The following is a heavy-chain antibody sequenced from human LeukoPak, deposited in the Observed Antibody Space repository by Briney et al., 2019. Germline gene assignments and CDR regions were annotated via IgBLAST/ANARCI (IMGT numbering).Heavy chain of an antibody. D-gene: IGHD6-19*01. J-gene: IGHJ4*02. CDR2: IYYSGST. CDR1: GGSISSYY. CDR3: ARQPGSGWYRFGY. V-gene: IGHV4-59*08. Sequence: PSETLSLTCTVSGGSISSYYWSWIRQPPGKGLEWIGYIYYSGSTNYNPSLKSRVTISVDTSKNQFSLMLSSVTAADTAVYYCARQPGSGWYRFGYWGQGTLVTVSS.